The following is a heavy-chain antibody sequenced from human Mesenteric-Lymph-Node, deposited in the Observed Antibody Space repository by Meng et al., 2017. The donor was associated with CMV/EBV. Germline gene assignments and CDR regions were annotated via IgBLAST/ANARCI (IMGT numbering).Heavy chain of an antibody. J-gene: IGHJ4*02. CDR3: ARSSSSWYAY. CDR2: IIPIFGTA. D-gene: IGHD6-13*01. Sequence: SCKASGGTFSSYASSWVRQAPGQGLEWMGGIIPIFGTANYAQKFQGRVTITADKSTSTAYMELSSLRSEDTAVYYCARSSSSWYAYWGQGTLVTVSS. V-gene: IGHV1-69*06. CDR1: GGTFSSYA.